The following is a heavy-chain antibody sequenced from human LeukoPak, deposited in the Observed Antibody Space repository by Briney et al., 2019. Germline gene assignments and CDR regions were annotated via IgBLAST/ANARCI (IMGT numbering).Heavy chain of an antibody. D-gene: IGHD3-22*01. CDR3: ATGYYEPFAT. Sequence: SETLSLTCSVSGASLSSYYWDCLRQSPGGGLEWIGYVSDTGKTDSNPSLKSRVTISLDMSKKQFSLRLRSVTAADSAVYYCATGYYEPFATWGPGILVTVSS. CDR2: VSDTGKT. CDR1: GASLSSYY. J-gene: IGHJ5*02. V-gene: IGHV4-59*01.